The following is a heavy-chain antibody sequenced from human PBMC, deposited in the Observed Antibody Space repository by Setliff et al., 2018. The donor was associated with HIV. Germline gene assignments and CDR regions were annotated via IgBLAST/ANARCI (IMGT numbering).Heavy chain of an antibody. Sequence: GGSLRLSCEASGFRVTDTYMAWVRQAPGKGLEWVSVISGNGGKTYFADSVKGRFTISRDNSKNTLYLQMNGLRAEDTAVYYCAKDWDITIFAVVIGGGFDFWGQGALVTVSS. V-gene: IGHV3-23*01. CDR2: ISGNGGKT. D-gene: IGHD3-3*01. CDR1: GFRVTDTY. CDR3: AKDWDITIFAVVIGGGFDF. J-gene: IGHJ3*01.